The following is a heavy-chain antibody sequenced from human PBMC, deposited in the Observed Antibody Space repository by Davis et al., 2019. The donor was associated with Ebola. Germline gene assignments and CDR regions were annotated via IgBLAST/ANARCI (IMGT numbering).Heavy chain of an antibody. CDR3: AKDIRGKIFGVEFDA. V-gene: IGHV3-23*01. Sequence: PGGPLRLSCAASGFTFSSYAMTWVRQAPGKGLEWVSTISGIAVATYYADSVKGRFTISRDNSNSTLYLQMNSMRAEDTAVYYCAKDIRGKIFGVEFDAWGQGTLVTVSS. D-gene: IGHD3-16*01. CDR2: ISGIAVAT. CDR1: GFTFSSYA. J-gene: IGHJ5*02.